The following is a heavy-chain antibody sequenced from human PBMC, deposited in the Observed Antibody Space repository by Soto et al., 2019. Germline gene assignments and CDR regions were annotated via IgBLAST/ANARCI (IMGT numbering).Heavy chain of an antibody. CDR2: ISAYNGNT. V-gene: IGHV1-18*04. CDR3: ARDYDILTGYYSGYFDY. J-gene: IGHJ4*02. Sequence: ASVKVSCKASGYTFTSYGISWVRQAPGQGLEWMGWISAYNGNTNYAQKLQGRVTMTTDTSTSTAYMELRSLRSDDTAVYYCARDYDILTGYYSGYFDYWGQGTLVTVS. CDR1: GYTFTSYG. D-gene: IGHD3-9*01.